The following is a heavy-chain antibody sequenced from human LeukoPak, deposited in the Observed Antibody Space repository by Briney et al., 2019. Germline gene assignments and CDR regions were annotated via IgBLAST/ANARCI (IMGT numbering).Heavy chain of an antibody. J-gene: IGHJ5*02. CDR2: ISAIDSTT. V-gene: IGHV3-48*03. D-gene: IGHD6-13*01. CDR3: ARGLASSNWPHWFDP. Sequence: GGSLRLSCAASGFTFSNYEMNWVRQAPGKGLEWVSYISAIDSTTYYADSVKGRFTISRDNAKNSLYLQMNSLRVEDTAVYHCARGLASSNWPHWFDPWGQGTLVSVSS. CDR1: GFTFSNYE.